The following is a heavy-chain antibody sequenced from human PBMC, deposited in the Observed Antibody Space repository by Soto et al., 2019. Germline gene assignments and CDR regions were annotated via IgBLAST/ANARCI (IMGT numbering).Heavy chain of an antibody. J-gene: IGHJ3*02. CDR1: GFSLYTTKVG. Sequence: QITLKESGPTLMKPTQTLTLTCTFSGFSLYTTKVGVAWIRQPPGKALECLALIYWDDDKRYSPSLRSRLTITKDTSKNQVVLTMTDMDPVDTATYVCAHRTRESAFDIWGQGTMVTVSS. V-gene: IGHV2-5*02. CDR2: IYWDDDK. CDR3: AHRTRESAFDI.